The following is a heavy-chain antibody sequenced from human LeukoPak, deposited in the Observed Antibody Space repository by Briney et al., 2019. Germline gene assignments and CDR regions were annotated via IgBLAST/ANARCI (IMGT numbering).Heavy chain of an antibody. Sequence: ASVKVSCKASGGTFSSYAISWVRQAPGQGLKWMGGIIPIFGTANYAQKFQGRVTITADESTSTAYMELSSLRSEDTAVYYCARSHLGYCSGGSCLDAFDIWGQGTMVTVSS. V-gene: IGHV1-69*13. J-gene: IGHJ3*02. D-gene: IGHD2-15*01. CDR3: ARSHLGYCSGGSCLDAFDI. CDR1: GGTFSSYA. CDR2: IIPIFGTA.